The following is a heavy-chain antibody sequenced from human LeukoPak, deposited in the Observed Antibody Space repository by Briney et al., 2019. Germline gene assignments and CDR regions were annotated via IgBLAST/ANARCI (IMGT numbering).Heavy chain of an antibody. CDR1: GFTFSSYT. Sequence: GGSLRLSCAASGFTFSSYTMNWVRQPPGKGLEWVSNIGTSSTTIYYADSVKGRFTISRDNAKNSLYLQMNSLRADDTAVYYCARGGSYCSSTRCYDTLGYFDLWGRGTLVTVSS. J-gene: IGHJ2*01. CDR2: IGTSSTTI. CDR3: ARGGSYCSSTRCYDTLGYFDL. V-gene: IGHV3-48*01. D-gene: IGHD2-2*01.